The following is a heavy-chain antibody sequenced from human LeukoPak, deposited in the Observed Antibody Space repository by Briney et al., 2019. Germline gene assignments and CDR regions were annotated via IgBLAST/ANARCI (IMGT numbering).Heavy chain of an antibody. J-gene: IGHJ3*02. CDR2: ICSGGGGT. Sequence: GGSLRLSCAASGFTFSNYAMIWVRQAPGRGLEWVSAICSGGGGTLYADSVKGRFTISRDNSKNTLFLQMNNMRAEDTAVYYCARDPNGDCVGAFEMWGPGTKVTVS. V-gene: IGHV3-23*01. CDR3: ARDPNGDCVGAFEM. D-gene: IGHD2-21*02. CDR1: GFTFSNYA.